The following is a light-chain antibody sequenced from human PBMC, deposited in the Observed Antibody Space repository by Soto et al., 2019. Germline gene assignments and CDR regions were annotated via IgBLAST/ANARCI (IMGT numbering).Light chain of an antibody. CDR1: QSVSSY. V-gene: IGKV3-20*01. J-gene: IGKJ1*01. CDR2: GAS. Sequence: EIVLTQSPATLSLSPGERATLSSRASQSVSSYLAWYQQKPGQAPRLLIYGASNRATGIPDRFSGSGSGTDFTLTISRLEPEDFAVYYCQQYGSSPWTFGQGTKVDIK. CDR3: QQYGSSPWT.